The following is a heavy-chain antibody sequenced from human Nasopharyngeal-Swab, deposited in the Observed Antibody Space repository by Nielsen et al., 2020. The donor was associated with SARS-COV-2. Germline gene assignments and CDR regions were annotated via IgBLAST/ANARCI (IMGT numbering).Heavy chain of an antibody. CDR1: DFIISDHY. Sequence: GGSLRLSCAASDFIISDHYMDWVRQAPGKGLVWVSGINGNSRSITYADSVKGRFTITRDNSKNTVSLQMNSLRAEDSGLYFCVKELYDLSGALDQWGQGTLVTVSS. CDR3: VKELYDLSGALDQ. J-gene: IGHJ4*02. V-gene: IGHV3-23*01. CDR2: INGNSRSI. D-gene: IGHD3-3*01.